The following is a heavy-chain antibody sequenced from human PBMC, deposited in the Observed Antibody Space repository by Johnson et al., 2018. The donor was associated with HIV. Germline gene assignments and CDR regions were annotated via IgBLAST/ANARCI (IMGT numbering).Heavy chain of an antibody. D-gene: IGHD1-26*01. CDR3: ARDRGYSGSYTGAFEI. Sequence: QVQLVESGGGLVKPGGSLRLSCVASGFTFSDYYMTWIRQAPRKGLEWVSYISSSGSTIYYADSVKGRFTISRDNARNSLFLQMNSLRAEDTALYYCARDRGYSGSYTGAFEIWGQGTMVTVSS. J-gene: IGHJ3*02. CDR2: ISSSGSTI. V-gene: IGHV3-11*01. CDR1: GFTFSDYY.